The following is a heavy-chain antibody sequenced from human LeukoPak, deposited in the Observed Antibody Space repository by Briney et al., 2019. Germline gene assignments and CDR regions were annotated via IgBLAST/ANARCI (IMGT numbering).Heavy chain of an antibody. V-gene: IGHV4-61*01. Sequence: SETLSLTCTVSGGSISSSSYYWGWIRQPPGKGLEWIGYIYYSGSTNYNPSLKSRVTISVDTSKNQFSLKLSSVTAADTAVYYCARDLYSSSWYGTARGYNWFDPWGQGTLVTVSS. D-gene: IGHD6-13*01. CDR1: GGSISSSSYY. CDR3: ARDLYSSSWYGTARGYNWFDP. CDR2: IYYSGST. J-gene: IGHJ5*02.